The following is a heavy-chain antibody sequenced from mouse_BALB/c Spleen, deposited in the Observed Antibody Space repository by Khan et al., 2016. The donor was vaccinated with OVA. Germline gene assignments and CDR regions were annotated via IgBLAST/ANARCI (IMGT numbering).Heavy chain of an antibody. D-gene: IGHD1-1*01. CDR1: GYTFTSYW. CDR2: TNPTNGST. V-gene: IGHV1S81*02. Sequence: VQLQQSGAELVKAGASVKMSCKASGYTFTSYWMHWVKQRLGQGLEWFAETNPTNGSTYYNEKFKSKATLNVDKSSSTAYMLLSGPTFEDSAVYYCARIKKIEATYFDYWGQGTTLTVSS. CDR3: ARIKKIEATYFDY. J-gene: IGHJ2*01.